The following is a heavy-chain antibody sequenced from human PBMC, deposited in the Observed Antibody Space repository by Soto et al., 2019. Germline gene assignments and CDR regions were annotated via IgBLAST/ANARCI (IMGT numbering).Heavy chain of an antibody. CDR1: GFTFSDFE. Sequence: QVQLVESGGGVVQPGRSLRLSCSASGFTFSDFEMYWVRQAPGKGLDWVSFISYDGSNQYYAGSVKGRFTVSRDNSKNTLFLRMNSLRPEDTAVYFCARRTGTAPRFDYWGQGTLVPVS. CDR2: ISYDGSNQ. V-gene: IGHV3-30-3*01. J-gene: IGHJ4*02. D-gene: IGHD1-7*01. CDR3: ARRTGTAPRFDY.